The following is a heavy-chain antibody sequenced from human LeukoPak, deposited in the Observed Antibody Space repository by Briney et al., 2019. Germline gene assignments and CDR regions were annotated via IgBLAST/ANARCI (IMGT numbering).Heavy chain of an antibody. CDR1: GGTFSSYA. D-gene: IGHD1-26*01. Sequence: ASVKVSCKASGGTFSSYAINWVRQAPGQGLEWMGGIIPMFGTANYAQRFQGRVTITTDESTSTAYMELSSLRSEDTAVYYCAREGGYGGIGGYWGQGTLVTVSS. CDR2: IIPMFGTA. J-gene: IGHJ4*02. CDR3: AREGGYGGIGGY. V-gene: IGHV1-69*05.